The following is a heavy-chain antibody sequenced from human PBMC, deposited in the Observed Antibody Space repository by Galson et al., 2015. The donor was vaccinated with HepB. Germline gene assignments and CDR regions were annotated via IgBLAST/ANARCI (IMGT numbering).Heavy chain of an antibody. V-gene: IGHV1-2*06. J-gene: IGHJ3*02. CDR2: INPNSGGT. Sequence: SVKVSCKASGYTFTGYYMHWVRQAPGQGLEWMGRINPNSGGTNYAQKFQGRVTMTRDTSISTAYMELSRLRSDDTAVYYCASAQYYDSVGAFDIWGQGTMVTVSS. D-gene: IGHD3-3*01. CDR3: ASAQYYDSVGAFDI. CDR1: GYTFTGYY.